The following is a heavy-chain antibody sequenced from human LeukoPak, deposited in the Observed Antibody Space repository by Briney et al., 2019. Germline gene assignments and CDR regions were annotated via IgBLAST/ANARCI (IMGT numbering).Heavy chain of an antibody. D-gene: IGHD2-15*01. V-gene: IGHV1-2*06. CDR3: ARGYCSGGSCYSVEKWLDP. CDR1: GYTFTGYY. J-gene: IGHJ5*02. Sequence: SVKVSCKAAGYTFTGYYMFWVRQAPGQGLEWMGRINPNSSGTNYAQKFQGRVTMTRDTSISTAYMELSRLRSNDTAVYYCARGYCSGGSCYSVEKWLDPWGQGTLVTVSS. CDR2: INPNSSGT.